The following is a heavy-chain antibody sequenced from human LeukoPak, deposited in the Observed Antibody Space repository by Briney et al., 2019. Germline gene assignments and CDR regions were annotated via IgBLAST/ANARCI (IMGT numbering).Heavy chain of an antibody. Sequence: GGSLRLSCTASGFTFGDYAMSWFRQAPGKGLEWVGFIRSKAYGGTTEYAASVKGRFTISTDDSKSIAYLEMNSLKTEDTAVYYCTRVVTGDFWSGSQGYFDYWGQGTLVTVSS. V-gene: IGHV3-49*03. D-gene: IGHD3-3*01. J-gene: IGHJ4*02. CDR1: GFTFGDYA. CDR3: TRVVTGDFWSGSQGYFDY. CDR2: IRSKAYGGTT.